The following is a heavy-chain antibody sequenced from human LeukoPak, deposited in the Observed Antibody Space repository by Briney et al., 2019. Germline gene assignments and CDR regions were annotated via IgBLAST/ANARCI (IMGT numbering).Heavy chain of an antibody. V-gene: IGHV3-11*01. J-gene: IGHJ6*03. Sequence: GGSLRLSCAASGFTFSDYYMSWIRQAPGKGLEWVSYISSSGSTIYYADSVKGRFTISRDNAKNSLYLQMNSLRAEDTAVYYCARVIAPAYTRHYYYYMDVWGKGTTVTVSS. CDR1: GFTFSDYY. CDR3: ARVIAPAYTRHYYYYMDV. CDR2: ISSSGSTI. D-gene: IGHD3-16*01.